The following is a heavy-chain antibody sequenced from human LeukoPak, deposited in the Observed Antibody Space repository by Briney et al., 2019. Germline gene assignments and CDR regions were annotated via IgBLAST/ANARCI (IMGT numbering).Heavy chain of an antibody. CDR3: AREAVAGSDAFDI. CDR1: GLTFISYW. J-gene: IGHJ3*02. Sequence: PGGSLRLSCAASGLTFISYWMSWVRQAPGKGLEWVANIKQDGSEKYYVDSVKGRFTISRDNAKNSLYLQMNSLRAEDTAVYYCAREAVAGSDAFDIWGQGTMVTVSS. CDR2: IKQDGSEK. V-gene: IGHV3-7*01. D-gene: IGHD6-19*01.